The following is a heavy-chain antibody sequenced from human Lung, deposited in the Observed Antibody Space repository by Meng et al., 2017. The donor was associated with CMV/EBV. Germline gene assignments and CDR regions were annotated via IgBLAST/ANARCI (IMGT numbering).Heavy chain of an antibody. CDR1: RFTFNNYA. D-gene: IGHD3-3*01. J-gene: IGHJ4*02. CDR3: AKGGIRFLES. Sequence: LSCAVSRFTFNNYAMTWVRQTPGKGLEWVSTIGGSGGSTYYADSVKGHFTISRDNSKSTLYLQMNSLRAEDTAIYYCAKGGIRFLESWGQGALVTVSS. CDR2: IGGSGGST. V-gene: IGHV3-23*01.